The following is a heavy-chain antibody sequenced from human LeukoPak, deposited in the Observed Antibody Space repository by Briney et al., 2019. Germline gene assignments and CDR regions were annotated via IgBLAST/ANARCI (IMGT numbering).Heavy chain of an antibody. CDR3: ARGYSYVYYYYYMDV. CDR2: IIPIFGTA. CDR1: GGTFSSYA. Sequence: SVKVSCKASGGTFSSYAISWVRQAPGQGLEWMGGIIPIFGTANYAQKFQGRVTITADESTSTAYMELSSLRSEDTAVYYCARGYSYVYYYYYMDVWGKGTTVTISS. J-gene: IGHJ6*03. D-gene: IGHD5-18*01. V-gene: IGHV1-69*13.